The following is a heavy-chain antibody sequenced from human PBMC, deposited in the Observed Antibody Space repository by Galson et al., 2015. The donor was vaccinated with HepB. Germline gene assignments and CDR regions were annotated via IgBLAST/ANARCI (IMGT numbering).Heavy chain of an antibody. CDR1: GYSFTSYW. D-gene: IGHD3-3*01. CDR2: IYPGDSDT. CDR3: ARLEYYDFWSGHKKYNYYGVDV. J-gene: IGHJ6*02. Sequence: QSGAEVKKPGESLKISCKGSGYSFTSYWIGWVRQMPGKGLEWMGIIYPGDSDTRYSPSFQGQVTISADKSISAAYLQWSSLKASDTAIYYCARLEYYDFWSGHKKYNYYGVDVWGQGTTVTVSS. V-gene: IGHV5-51*01.